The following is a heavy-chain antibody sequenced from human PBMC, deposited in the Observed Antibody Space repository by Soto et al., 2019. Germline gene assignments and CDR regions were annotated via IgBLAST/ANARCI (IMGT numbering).Heavy chain of an antibody. D-gene: IGHD4-17*01. J-gene: IGHJ3*02. CDR2: IIPIFGTA. Sequence: SVKVSCKASGGTFSSYAISWVRQAPGQGLEWMGGIIPIFGTANYAQKFQGRVTITADESTSTAYMELSSLRSEDTAVYYCARGPPSLYGDYRDAFDIWGQGTMVTVSS. CDR1: GGTFSSYA. V-gene: IGHV1-69*13. CDR3: ARGPPSLYGDYRDAFDI.